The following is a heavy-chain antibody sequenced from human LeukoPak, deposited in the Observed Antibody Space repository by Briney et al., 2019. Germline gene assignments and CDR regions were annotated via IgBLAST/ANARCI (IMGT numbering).Heavy chain of an antibody. CDR2: INHSGTT. D-gene: IGHD3-22*01. CDR3: ARWYCDGSGYYYDF. J-gene: IGHJ4*02. CDR1: DDSITIYY. V-gene: IGHV4-59*12. Sequence: SETLSLTCTVSDDSITIYYWTWIRQPPGKGLEWIGEINHSGTTNYNPSLRSRVTISVDKSKNEFSLKLSSATAADTAVYYCARWYCDGSGYYYDFWGQGTLVTVSS.